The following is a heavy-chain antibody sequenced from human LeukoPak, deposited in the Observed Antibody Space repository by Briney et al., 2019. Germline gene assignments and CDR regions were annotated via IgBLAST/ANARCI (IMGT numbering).Heavy chain of an antibody. CDR1: GGSINDYY. CDR3: TRGMYAVSGTSWFGP. J-gene: IGHJ5*02. D-gene: IGHD6-19*01. V-gene: IGHV4-4*07. Sequence: SETLSLTCTVSGGSINDYYWSWIRQPAGKGLEWLGRIYSTGSTDYNPSLKSRVTMSVDTPQNQLSLKLSSVTAADTAVYFCTRGMYAVSGTSWFGPWGQGTLVTVSS. CDR2: IYSTGST.